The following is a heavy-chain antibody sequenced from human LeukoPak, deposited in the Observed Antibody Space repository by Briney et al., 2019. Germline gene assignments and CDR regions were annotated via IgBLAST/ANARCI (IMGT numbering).Heavy chain of an antibody. CDR3: ARDRELTSYDSAAFDI. J-gene: IGHJ3*02. V-gene: IGHV3-33*01. CDR1: GFTFSNYG. D-gene: IGHD3-22*01. Sequence: RGSLRLSCAASGFTFSNYGMHWVRQAPGKGLEWVAVIWNDGTNKYYADSVKSRFTISRDNSKNTLYLQMNSLRAEDTAVYYCARDRELTSYDSAAFDIWGQRTIATVSS. CDR2: IWNDGTNK.